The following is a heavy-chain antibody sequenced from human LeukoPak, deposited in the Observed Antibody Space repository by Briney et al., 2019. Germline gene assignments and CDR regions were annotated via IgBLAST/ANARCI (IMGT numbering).Heavy chain of an antibody. V-gene: IGHV4-59*01. CDR1: GGSMSSYY. J-gene: IGHJ4*02. CDR2: TYYSGNT. D-gene: IGHD3-22*01. Sequence: SETLSLTCSVSGGSMSSYYWSWIRQPPGKGLEWIGYTYYSGNTNCNPSLKSRVTISVDTSKNQFSLKVSSVTAADTAVYYCARVFHDSSGYPFDYWGQGTLVTVSS. CDR3: ARVFHDSSGYPFDY.